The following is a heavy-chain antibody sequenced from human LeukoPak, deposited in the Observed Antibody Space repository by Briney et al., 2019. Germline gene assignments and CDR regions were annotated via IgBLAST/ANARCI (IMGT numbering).Heavy chain of an antibody. J-gene: IGHJ5*02. D-gene: IGHD3-3*01. CDR1: GGTFSSYA. Sequence: SVKVSCKASGGTFSSYAVSWVRQAPGQGLEWMGGIIPIFGTANYAQKFQGRVTITTDESTSTAYMELSSLRSEDTAVYYCARSPGRFLEWLFSWFDPWGQGTLVTVSS. CDR3: ARSPGRFLEWLFSWFDP. CDR2: IIPIFGTA. V-gene: IGHV1-69*05.